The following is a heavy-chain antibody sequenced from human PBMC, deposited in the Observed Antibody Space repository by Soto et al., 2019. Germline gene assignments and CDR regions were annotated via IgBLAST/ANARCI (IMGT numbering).Heavy chain of an antibody. V-gene: IGHV1-69*01. J-gene: IGHJ6*02. CDR3: ARVRIAARAYYYYGMDV. D-gene: IGHD6-6*01. Sequence: QVQLVQSGAEVKKPGSSVKVSCKASGGTFSSYAISWVRQAPGQGLEWMGGIIPIFGTANYAQKFQGRVTITADESTSTAYMELSSLRSEDTAVYCCARVRIAARAYYYYGMDVWGQGTTVTVSS. CDR2: IIPIFGTA. CDR1: GGTFSSYA.